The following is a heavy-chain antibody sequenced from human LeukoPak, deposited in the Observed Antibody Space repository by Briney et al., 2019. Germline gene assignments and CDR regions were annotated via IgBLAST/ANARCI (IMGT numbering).Heavy chain of an antibody. J-gene: IGHJ4*02. V-gene: IGHV5-51*01. CDR2: LYPGDSDT. D-gene: IGHD3-3*02. Sequence: GESLKISCKGSGYSFTSYWIGWVRQMPGKGLEWMGILYPGDSDTRYSPSFQGQVTISADKSISTAYRQWSSLKASDTAMDYCARHSDRLAIDYWGQGTLVTVSS. CDR1: GYSFTSYW. CDR3: ARHSDRLAIDY.